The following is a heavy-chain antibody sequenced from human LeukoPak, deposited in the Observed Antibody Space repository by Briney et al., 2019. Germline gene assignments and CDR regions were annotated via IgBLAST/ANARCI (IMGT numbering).Heavy chain of an antibody. CDR1: GFTFSNYG. J-gene: IGHJ6*03. D-gene: IGHD5-12*01. Sequence: PGGSLRLSCAASGFTFSNYGIHWVRQAPGKGLEWVAVISYDGSNKYYADSVKGRFTISRDNSKNTLYLQMNSLRAEDTAVYYCARDGGYDFACDYMDVWGKGTTVTVSS. CDR2: ISYDGSNK. CDR3: ARDGGYDFACDYMDV. V-gene: IGHV3-30*19.